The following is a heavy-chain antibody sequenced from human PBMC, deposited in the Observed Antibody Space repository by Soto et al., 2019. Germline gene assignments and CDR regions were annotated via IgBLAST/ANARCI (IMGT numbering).Heavy chain of an antibody. V-gene: IGHV3-23*01. CDR1: GFTFSSYA. CDR2: ISGSGGST. CDR3: AKDRITMVRGVISQPRFDY. Sequence: PGGSLRLSCAASGFTFSSYAMSWVRQAPGKGLEWVSAISGSGGSTYYAGSVKGRFTISRDNSKNTLYLQMNSLRAEDTAVYYCAKDRITMVRGVISQPRFDYWGQGTLVTVSS. D-gene: IGHD3-10*01. J-gene: IGHJ4*02.